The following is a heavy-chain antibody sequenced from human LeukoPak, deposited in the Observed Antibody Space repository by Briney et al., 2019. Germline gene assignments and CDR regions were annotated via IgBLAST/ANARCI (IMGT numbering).Heavy chain of an antibody. V-gene: IGHV3-66*01. CDR2: IYSGGST. CDR1: GFTVSSNY. J-gene: IGHJ4*02. CDR3: ARDPGFMTVGYGFDY. Sequence: TGGSLRLSCAASGFTVSSNYMSWVRQAPGKGLEWVSVIYSGGSTYYADSVKGRFTISRDNSKNTLYLQMNSLRAEDTAVYYCARDPGFMTVGYGFDYWGQGTLVTVSS. D-gene: IGHD5-18*01.